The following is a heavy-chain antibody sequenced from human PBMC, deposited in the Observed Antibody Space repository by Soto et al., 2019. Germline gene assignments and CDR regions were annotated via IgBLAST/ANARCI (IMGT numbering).Heavy chain of an antibody. J-gene: IGHJ4*02. CDR2: STYVGGTP. CDR1: GFNLKDYG. Sequence: EVDLVESGGGLVQPGGSLRLSCSASGFNLKDYGMHWVRQAPGKGLEQVAASTYVGGTPYYVESVKGRFTVSRDNSKNTLYLQMGSLRPEDTAIYFCVKDYSPGRFPDYWGQGTLVTVSS. D-gene: IGHD1-26*01. V-gene: IGHV3-64D*06. CDR3: VKDYSPGRFPDY.